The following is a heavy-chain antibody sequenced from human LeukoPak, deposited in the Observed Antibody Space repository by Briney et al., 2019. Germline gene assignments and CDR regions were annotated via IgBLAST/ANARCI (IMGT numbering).Heavy chain of an antibody. CDR3: ARDIYSSSWYIDY. CDR1: GFTFSTYG. Sequence: GGSLRLSCVVSGFTFSTYGMHWVRQAPGKGLVCVSRINGDGSTTNYADSVKGRFTISRDNAKNTLYLQLNSLRAEDTAVYYCARDIYSSSWYIDYWGQGTLVTVSS. V-gene: IGHV3-74*01. D-gene: IGHD6-13*01. J-gene: IGHJ4*02. CDR2: INGDGSTT.